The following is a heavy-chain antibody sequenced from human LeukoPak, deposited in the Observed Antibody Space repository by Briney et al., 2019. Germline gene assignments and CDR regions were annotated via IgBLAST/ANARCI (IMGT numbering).Heavy chain of an antibody. Sequence: RSSETLSLTCTVSGGSISSTRYYWGWIRQPPGKGLEWIGSVYYTGRTYYNPSLRSRVRISVDTSKNHFSLNLNSVTAADTAVYYCGYDSSGYYQQLFEYWGQGTLVTVSS. CDR3: GYDSSGYYQQLFEY. J-gene: IGHJ4*02. CDR2: VYYTGRT. D-gene: IGHD3-22*01. CDR1: GGSISSTRYY. V-gene: IGHV4-39*02.